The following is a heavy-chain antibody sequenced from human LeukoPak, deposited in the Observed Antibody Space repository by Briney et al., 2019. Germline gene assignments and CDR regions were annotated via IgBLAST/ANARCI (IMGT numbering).Heavy chain of an antibody. CDR2: VSGNGDTI. CDR1: GFTFSSYE. J-gene: IGHJ4*02. D-gene: IGHD3-10*01. Sequence: PGGSLRLSCAASGFTFSSYEMNWVRQAPGKGLEWVSYVSGNGDTIYYAESVRGRFTISRDNAKNSVYLQMNSLRAEDTAIYYCASGGLGARKYYSDPFHYWGQGTLVTVSS. CDR3: ASGGLGARKYYSDPFHY. V-gene: IGHV3-48*03.